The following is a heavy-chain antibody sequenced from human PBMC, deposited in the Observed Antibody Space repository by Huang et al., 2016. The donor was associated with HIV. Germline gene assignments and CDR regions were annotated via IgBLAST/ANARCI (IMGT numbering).Heavy chain of an antibody. V-gene: IGHV3-53*01. CDR2: LDHGGKA. D-gene: IGHD5-18*01. J-gene: IGHJ5*02. CDR1: GFTVNSNY. Sequence: EVPLVESGGGLVQPGGSLRLSCAASGFTVNSNYMTWVRQAPGKGRECVSRLDHGGKAHYADSVKGRFTISGDISKNTVCLQMSSLRVEDTAVYYCARGRYGTPNAWGQGTLVTVSS. CDR3: ARGRYGTPNA.